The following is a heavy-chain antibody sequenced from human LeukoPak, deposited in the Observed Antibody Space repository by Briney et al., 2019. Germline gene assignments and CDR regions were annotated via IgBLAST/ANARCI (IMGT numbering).Heavy chain of an antibody. D-gene: IGHD5-12*01. Sequence: SETLSLICTVSGGSIRSYYWSWIRQPPGTGLEWIGFFSYSGSTNYNPSLRSRVTISVDTSKNQFSLKLNSVTAADTAVYYCARHLDSGYDYWNYWGQGILVTVSS. J-gene: IGHJ4*02. CDR1: GGSIRSYY. CDR3: ARHLDSGYDYWNY. V-gene: IGHV4-59*08. CDR2: FSYSGST.